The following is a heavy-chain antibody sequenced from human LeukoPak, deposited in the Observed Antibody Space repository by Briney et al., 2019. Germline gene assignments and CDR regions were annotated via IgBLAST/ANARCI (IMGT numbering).Heavy chain of an antibody. CDR2: IYYTGST. J-gene: IGHJ1*01. Sequence: SETLSLTCAVSGVSINNYYWSWIRQPPGKGLEWIGNIYYTGSTTHNPSLKSRVTTSVDTSKNQFSLSLSSVTAADTAVYYCARDMGLVAASEYFQQWGQGTLVTVSS. V-gene: IGHV4-59*01. CDR1: GVSINNYY. D-gene: IGHD2-15*01. CDR3: ARDMGLVAASEYFQQ.